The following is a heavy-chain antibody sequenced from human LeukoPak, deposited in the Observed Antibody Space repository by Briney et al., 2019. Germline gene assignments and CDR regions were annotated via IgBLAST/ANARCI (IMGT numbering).Heavy chain of an antibody. J-gene: IGHJ3*02. V-gene: IGHV4-59*01. Sequence: PSETLSLTCTVSGGSISSYYWSWIRQPPGKGLEWIGYIYYSGSTNYNPSLKGRVTISVDTSKNQFSLKLSSVTAADTAVYYCARGDLYYYDSSGYPLAFDIWGQGTTVTVSS. CDR1: GGSISSYY. D-gene: IGHD3-22*01. CDR3: ARGDLYYYDSSGYPLAFDI. CDR2: IYYSGST.